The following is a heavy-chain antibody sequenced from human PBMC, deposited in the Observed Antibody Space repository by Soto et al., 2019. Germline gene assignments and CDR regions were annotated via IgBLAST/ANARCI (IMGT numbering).Heavy chain of an antibody. V-gene: IGHV3-74*03. CDR1: GFTFGDSW. CDR3: ATAEVDY. J-gene: IGHJ4*02. Sequence: GGSLRLSCAASGFTFGDSWLHWVRQPPGKGPEWVSRMTGDGRTTQYADSVKGRFTASRDNAKSTLYLQMAGLRAEDTAVYYCATAEVDYWGPETLVTVSS. CDR2: MTGDGRTT.